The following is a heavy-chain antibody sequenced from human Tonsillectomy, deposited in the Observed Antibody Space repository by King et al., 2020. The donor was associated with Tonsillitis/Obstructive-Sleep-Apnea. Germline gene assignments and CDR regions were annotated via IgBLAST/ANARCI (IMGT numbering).Heavy chain of an antibody. CDR2: IYHSGNT. D-gene: IGHD5-24*01. CDR1: VGSISDSSYY. J-gene: IGHJ6*03. CDR3: AKHSEGDVYKNYYYYHMDV. Sequence: QLQESGPGLVKPSETLSLTCTVSVGSISDSSYYWGWIRQPPGKALEWIGTIYHSGNTYYNPSLESRVTISVDTSKNQFSLKLSSVTAADTAVYFCAKHSEGDVYKNYYYYHMDVWGKGTTVTVSS. V-gene: IGHV4-39*01.